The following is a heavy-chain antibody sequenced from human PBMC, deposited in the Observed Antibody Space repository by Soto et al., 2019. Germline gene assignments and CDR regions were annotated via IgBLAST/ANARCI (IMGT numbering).Heavy chain of an antibody. Sequence: QVQLVQSGAEVKKPGSSVKVSCKASGGTFSSYSINWVLQAPGQGLECMGEIIPIFGTANYAQKFQGRFTITADDATSKAYMELSSLRSEATTVYYCARDAERHSGEIDYWGQGTLVTGSS. V-gene: IGHV1-69*01. J-gene: IGHJ4*02. CDR1: GGTFSSYS. CDR3: ARDAERHSGEIDY. CDR2: IIPIFGTA. D-gene: IGHD3-10*01.